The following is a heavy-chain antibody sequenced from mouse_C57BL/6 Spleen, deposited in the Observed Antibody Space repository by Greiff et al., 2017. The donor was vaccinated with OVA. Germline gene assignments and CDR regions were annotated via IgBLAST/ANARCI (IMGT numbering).Heavy chain of an antibody. V-gene: IGHV3-6*01. Sequence: EVKLLESGPGLVKPSQSLSLTCSVTGYSITSGYYWNWIRQFPGNKLEWMGYISYDGSNNYNPSLKNRISITRDTSKNQFFLKLNSVTTEDTATYYCARERDYDGVDYWGQGTTLTVSS. CDR2: ISYDGSN. D-gene: IGHD2-4*01. CDR1: GYSITSGYY. J-gene: IGHJ2*01. CDR3: ARERDYDGVDY.